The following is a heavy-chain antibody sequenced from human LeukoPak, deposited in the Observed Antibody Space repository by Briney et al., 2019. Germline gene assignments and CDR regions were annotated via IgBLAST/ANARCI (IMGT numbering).Heavy chain of an antibody. CDR1: GFTFSSYA. CDR2: ISYDGSNK. J-gene: IGHJ4*02. D-gene: IGHD2-2*01. Sequence: PGGSLRLSCVASGFTFSSYAMHWVRQAPGKGLEWVAVISYDGSNKYYADSVKGRFTISRDNSKNTLYLQMNSLRAEDTAVYYCARGGCSSTSCQDFDYWGQGTLVTVSS. V-gene: IGHV3-30*04. CDR3: ARGGCSSTSCQDFDY.